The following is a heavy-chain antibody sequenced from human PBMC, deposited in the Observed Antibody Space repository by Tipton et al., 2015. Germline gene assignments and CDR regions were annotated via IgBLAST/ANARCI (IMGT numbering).Heavy chain of an antibody. J-gene: IGHJ3*01. CDR3: ARGVNGGYYDV. V-gene: IGHV3-7*01. D-gene: IGHD3-10*01. CDR2: IKNDGSNK. Sequence: SLRLSCAASGLTFSRYWMSWVRQTPGKGLEWVGQIKNDGSNKYYLDSMEGRFSISRDNAKNSLYLQMNTLRAEDTGVYYCARGVNGGYYDVWGQGTTVTVSP. CDR1: GLTFSRYW.